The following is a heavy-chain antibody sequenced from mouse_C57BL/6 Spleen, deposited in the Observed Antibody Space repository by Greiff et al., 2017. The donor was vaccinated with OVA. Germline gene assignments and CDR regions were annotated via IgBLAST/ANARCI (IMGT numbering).Heavy chain of an antibody. V-gene: IGHV1-77*01. CDR1: GYTFTDYY. Sequence: QVQLQQSGAELVKPGASVKISCKASGYTFTDYYINWVKQRPGQGLEWIGQIGPGSGSTYYNEKFKGKATLPADKSSSTAYMQRSSLTSEDSAVYFCTRAGLLRYIDYWGQGTTLTVSA. CDR3: TRAGLLRYIDY. D-gene: IGHD1-1*01. CDR2: IGPGSGST. J-gene: IGHJ2*01.